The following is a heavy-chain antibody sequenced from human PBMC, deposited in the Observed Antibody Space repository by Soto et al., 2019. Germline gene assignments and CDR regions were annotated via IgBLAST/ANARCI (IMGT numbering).Heavy chain of an antibody. J-gene: IGHJ4*02. CDR3: AEDLYEVGATNPFDY. Sequence: EVQLLESGGGLVQPGGSLRLSCAASGFTFSSYAMSWVRQAPGKGLEWVSAISGSGGSTYYADSVKGRFTISRDNSKNTLYLQMNSLRAEDTAVYYCAEDLYEVGATNPFDYWGQGTLVTVSS. CDR2: ISGSGGST. D-gene: IGHD1-26*01. V-gene: IGHV3-23*01. CDR1: GFTFSSYA.